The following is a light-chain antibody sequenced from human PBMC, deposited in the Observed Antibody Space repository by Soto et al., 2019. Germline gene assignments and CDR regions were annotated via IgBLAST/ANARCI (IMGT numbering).Light chain of an antibody. V-gene: IGKV3-15*01. CDR1: QSVSSSY. J-gene: IGKJ5*01. Sequence: EIVLTQSPGTLSLSPGEPAIFSCRASQSVSSSYLAWYQQKPGQAPRLLIYGASTRATGIPARFSGSGSGTEFTLTISSLQSEDFAVYYCQQYNNWPRTFGQGTRLEIK. CDR2: GAS. CDR3: QQYNNWPRT.